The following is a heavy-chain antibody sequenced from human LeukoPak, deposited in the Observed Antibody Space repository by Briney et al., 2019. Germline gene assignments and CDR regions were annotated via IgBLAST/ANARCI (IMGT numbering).Heavy chain of an antibody. Sequence: GGSLRLSCAVSGFTFSDTYMTWIRQAPGMGLESLSYISPSGTDISYADSVKGRFTISRDNAKNSLYLQMNSLRVEDTAVYYCARHRNYRPDWFDYWGQGTLVSVSS. CDR2: ISPSGTDI. CDR1: GFTFSDTY. D-gene: IGHD3-16*02. J-gene: IGHJ4*02. V-gene: IGHV3-11*01. CDR3: ARHRNYRPDWFDY.